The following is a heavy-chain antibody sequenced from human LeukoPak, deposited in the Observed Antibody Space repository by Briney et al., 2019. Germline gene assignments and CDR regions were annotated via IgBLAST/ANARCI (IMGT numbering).Heavy chain of an antibody. Sequence: GGSLRLSCAASGFTFSDSAMHWVRQASGKGLEWVGRIRTKSNSYATAYAASLKGRFTISRDDSKNTAYLQMSSLRTEDTAVYYCTSQKDYYIYYWGQGTLVTVSS. CDR2: IRTKSNSYAT. V-gene: IGHV3-73*01. CDR3: TSQKDYYIYY. D-gene: IGHD3-10*01. CDR1: GFTFSDSA. J-gene: IGHJ4*02.